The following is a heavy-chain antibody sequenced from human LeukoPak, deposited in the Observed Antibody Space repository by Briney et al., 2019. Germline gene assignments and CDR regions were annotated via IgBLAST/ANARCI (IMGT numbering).Heavy chain of an antibody. CDR3: AKEGYYDSSGGYFDY. CDR1: GFTFSSYS. Sequence: GGSLRLSCAASGFTFSSYSMNWVRQAPGKGLEWVSYISSSSTIYYADSVKGRFTISRDNAKNSLYLQMNSLRAEDTAVYYCAKEGYYDSSGGYFDYWGQGTLVTVSS. J-gene: IGHJ4*02. CDR2: ISSSSTI. V-gene: IGHV3-48*04. D-gene: IGHD3-22*01.